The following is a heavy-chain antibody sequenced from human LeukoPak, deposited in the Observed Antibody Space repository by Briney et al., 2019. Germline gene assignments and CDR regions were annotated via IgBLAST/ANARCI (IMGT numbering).Heavy chain of an antibody. J-gene: IGHJ5*02. V-gene: IGHV4-31*03. CDR3: ARDRRITMVRGVDDWFDP. Sequence: SETLSLTCTVSSGSISGRYWSWIRQHPGKGLEWIGYIYYSGSTYYNPSLKSRVTISVDTSKNQFSLKLSSVTAADTAVYYCARDRRITMVRGVDDWFDPWGQGTLVTVSS. CDR1: SGSISGRY. CDR2: IYYSGST. D-gene: IGHD3-10*01.